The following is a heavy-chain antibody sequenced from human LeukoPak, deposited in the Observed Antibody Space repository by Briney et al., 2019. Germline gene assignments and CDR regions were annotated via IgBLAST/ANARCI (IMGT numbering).Heavy chain of an antibody. CDR3: ARDRGGNNWGIYVFDY. CDR2: ISSSGSTI. D-gene: IGHD7-27*01. Sequence: AGSLRLSCAASGFSFSSYEMNWVRQAPGKGLEWVSYISSSGSTIYYTDSVKGPFTTSRDNAKNSLNLQMCRLRAADTAVYYCARDRGGNNWGIYVFDYRGQGALVTVSS. J-gene: IGHJ4*02. V-gene: IGHV3-48*03. CDR1: GFSFSSYE.